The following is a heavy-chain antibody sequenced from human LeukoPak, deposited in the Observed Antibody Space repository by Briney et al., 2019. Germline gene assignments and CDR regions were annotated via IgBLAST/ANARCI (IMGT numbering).Heavy chain of an antibody. CDR2: INPNSGGT. Sequence: ASVKVSCKASGYTFTGYYMHWVRQAPGQGLEWMGWINPNSGGTNYAQKFQGRVTMTRDTSTSTVYMELSSLRSEDTAVYYCARGGGRSGRNGMDVWGQGTTVTVSS. CDR1: GYTFTGYY. D-gene: IGHD3-10*01. CDR3: ARGGGRSGRNGMDV. J-gene: IGHJ6*02. V-gene: IGHV1-2*02.